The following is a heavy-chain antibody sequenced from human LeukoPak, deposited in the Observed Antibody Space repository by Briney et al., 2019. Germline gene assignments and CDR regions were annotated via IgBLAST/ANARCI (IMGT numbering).Heavy chain of an antibody. D-gene: IGHD2-8*01. CDR1: GFTFSSYG. V-gene: IGHV3-7*03. CDR2: IYQDGSKK. CDR3: ACTNTLDV. J-gene: IGHJ6*04. Sequence: PGGSLRLSCAASGFTFSSYGMHWVRQAPGKGLEWVANIYQDGSKKNYVDSVKGRFTISRDNAKNSLYLQMNSLRAEDTAVYYCACTNTLDVWGKGATVTVSS.